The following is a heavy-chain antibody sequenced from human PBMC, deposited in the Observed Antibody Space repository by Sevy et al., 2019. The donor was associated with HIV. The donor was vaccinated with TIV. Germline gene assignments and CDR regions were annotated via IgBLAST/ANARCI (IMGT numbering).Heavy chain of an antibody. J-gene: IGHJ6*02. CDR3: ARGLADLPCYHYDMDV. Sequence: GGSLRLSCAASGFPFSSYGMNWVRQAPGKGLEWVSYISDISSAIYYADSVKGRFTISSDKAKKSMYLQMNSLRAEDTAAYYCARGLADLPCYHYDMDVWGQGTTVTVSS. V-gene: IGHV3-48*01. CDR1: GFPFSSYG. D-gene: IGHD3-3*02. CDR2: ISDISSAI.